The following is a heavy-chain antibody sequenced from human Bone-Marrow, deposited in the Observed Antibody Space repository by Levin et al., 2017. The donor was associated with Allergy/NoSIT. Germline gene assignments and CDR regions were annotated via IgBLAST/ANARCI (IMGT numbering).Heavy chain of an antibody. CDR2: TYYRSKWYN. J-gene: IGHJ6*02. Sequence: SETLSLTCAISGDSVSSNSAAWNWIRQSPSRGLEWLGRTYYRSKWYNDYAVSVKSRITINPDTSKNQFSLQLNSVTPEDTAVYYCARSGYCISTSCYSSFRGRGGDYGMDVWGQGTTVTVSS. D-gene: IGHD2-2*01. CDR3: ARSGYCISTSCYSSFRGRGGDYGMDV. CDR1: GDSVSSNSAA. V-gene: IGHV6-1*01.